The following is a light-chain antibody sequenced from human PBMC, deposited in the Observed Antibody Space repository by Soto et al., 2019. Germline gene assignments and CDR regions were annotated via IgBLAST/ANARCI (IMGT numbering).Light chain of an antibody. CDR1: QSVRSN. CDR3: QHFNNWPAT. CDR2: GAS. V-gene: IGKV3-15*01. Sequence: EIVMTQSPATLSVSPGERATLSCRASQSVRSNLAWYQQKPGQAPRLLIYGASARVTGIPARFSGSGSGTEFTLTISSLQSEDFAVYFCQHFNNWPATFGSRTKLEIK. J-gene: IGKJ2*01.